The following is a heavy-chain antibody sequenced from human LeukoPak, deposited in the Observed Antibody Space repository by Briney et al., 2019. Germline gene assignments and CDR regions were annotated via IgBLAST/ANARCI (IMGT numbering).Heavy chain of an antibody. J-gene: IGHJ4*02. CDR1: GYTFTSYY. CDR3: AREVDGSGYYYNYFDY. Sequence: ASVKVSCKASGYTFTSYYMHWVRQAPGQGLEWMGIISPSGGSTSYAQKFQGRVTMTRDTSTSTVYMELSSLRSEDTAVYYCAREVDGSGYYYNYFDYWGQGTLVTVSS. CDR2: ISPSGGST. V-gene: IGHV1-46*01. D-gene: IGHD3-22*01.